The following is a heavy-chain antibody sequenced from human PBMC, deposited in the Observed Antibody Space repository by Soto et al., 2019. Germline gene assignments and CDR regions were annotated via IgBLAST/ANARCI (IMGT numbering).Heavy chain of an antibody. V-gene: IGHV3-53*01. Sequence: EVQLVESGGGLIQPGGSLRLSCAASGFTFSSNDMNWVRQAPGKGLEWVSLIYSGGSTYYADSVKGRFTISRDNSKNTLYIQMSILRAKYTAVYYCATRPLLPGAPWGQGTMVTVSS. CDR3: ATRPLLPGAP. CDR1: GFTFSSND. CDR2: IYSGGST. J-gene: IGHJ3*01. D-gene: IGHD3-22*01.